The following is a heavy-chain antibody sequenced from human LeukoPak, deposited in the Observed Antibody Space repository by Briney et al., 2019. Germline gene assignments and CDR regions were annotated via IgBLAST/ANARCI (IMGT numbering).Heavy chain of an antibody. J-gene: IGHJ4*02. CDR2: ISSSGSTI. CDR3: GREKTRYFDWFGRDY. V-gene: IGHV3-11*01. Sequence: NPGGSLRLSCAASGFTFSDYYMSWIRQAPGKGLEWVSYISSSGSTIYYADSVKGRFTISRDNAKNSLYLQMNSLRAEDTAVYYCGREKTRYFDWFGRDYGAKGTLVTVS. D-gene: IGHD3-9*01. CDR1: GFTFSDYY.